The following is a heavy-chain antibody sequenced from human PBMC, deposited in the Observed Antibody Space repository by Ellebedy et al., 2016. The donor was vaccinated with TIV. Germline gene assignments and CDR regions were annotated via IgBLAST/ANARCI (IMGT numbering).Heavy chain of an antibody. CDR3: ARALSSSWFHYYFYGMDL. J-gene: IGHJ6*02. CDR2: ISHSGST. V-gene: IGHV4-30-4*01. CDR1: GVSISGGDYY. D-gene: IGHD6-13*01. Sequence: LRLSCTVSGVSISGGDYYWSWIRQSPGKGLEWIGYISHSGSTSYNPSLESRVTISIGTSKKQFSLNLTSVSAADTSVYYCARALSSSWFHYYFYGMDLWGQGTTVTVSS.